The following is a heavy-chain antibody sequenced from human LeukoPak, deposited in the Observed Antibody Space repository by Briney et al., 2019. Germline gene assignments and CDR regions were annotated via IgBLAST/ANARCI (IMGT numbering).Heavy chain of an antibody. J-gene: IGHJ5*02. CDR2: INHSGST. Sequence: SETLSLTCTVSAGSISSSSYSWGWIRQPPGKGLEWIGEINHSGSTNYDPSLKSRVTISVDTSKNQFSLKLSSVTAADTAVYYCARGRRNSYGQRNWFDPWGQGTLVTVSS. D-gene: IGHD5-18*01. V-gene: IGHV4-39*07. CDR3: ARGRRNSYGQRNWFDP. CDR1: AGSISSSSYS.